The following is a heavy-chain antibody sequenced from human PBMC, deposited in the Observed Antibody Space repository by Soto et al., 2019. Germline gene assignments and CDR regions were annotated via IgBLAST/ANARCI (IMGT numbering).Heavy chain of an antibody. V-gene: IGHV1-18*01. Sequence: QVQLVQSGDEVKKPGASVKVSCKASGYIFVNYGIAWVRQAPGQGLEWMGWISPYTGNTHSATKVQGRLTMTTDTTTNTGYMDLGRRTSDDTAVYYCVMVDNYVTPTPQDVWGQGTTVTVSS. D-gene: IGHD3-16*01. CDR2: ISPYTGNT. J-gene: IGHJ6*02. CDR3: VMVDNYVTPTPQDV. CDR1: GYIFVNYG.